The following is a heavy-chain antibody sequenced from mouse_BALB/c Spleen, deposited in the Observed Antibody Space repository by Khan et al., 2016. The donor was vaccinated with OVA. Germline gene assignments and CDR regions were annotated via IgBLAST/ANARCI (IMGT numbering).Heavy chain of an antibody. CDR1: GYSFTGYF. J-gene: IGHJ2*01. V-gene: IGHV1-20*02. D-gene: IGHD1-1*01. Sequence: VQLKASGPELVKPGASVKISCKASGYSFTGYFMNWVMQSHGKSLEWIGRINPHIGETFYNQQFKGKATLTVAESSSTVHLELRRLASADSAVFYGARKNGSDVDYWGQGTTLTVSS. CDR2: INPHIGET. CDR3: ARKNGSDVDY.